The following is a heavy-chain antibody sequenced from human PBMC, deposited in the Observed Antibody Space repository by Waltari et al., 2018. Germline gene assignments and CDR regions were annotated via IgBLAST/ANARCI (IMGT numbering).Heavy chain of an antibody. CDR2: ITGGGTNT. V-gene: IGHV3-23*01. D-gene: IGHD7-27*01. CDR3: AKGLGMRDWYFDI. Sequence: EVRVLESGGGLVQPGGSLRLSCAASGLTFKNYAMAWVRQAPGKGLECVAVITGGGTNTYYADYVKVRFTVSRDNSKNTLDLQMNNLGLEDTAVYFCAKGLGMRDWYFDIWGRGTLLTVSS. CDR1: GLTFKNYA. J-gene: IGHJ2*01.